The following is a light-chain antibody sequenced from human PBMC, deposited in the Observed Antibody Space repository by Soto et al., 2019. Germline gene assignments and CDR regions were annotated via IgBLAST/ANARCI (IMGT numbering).Light chain of an antibody. J-gene: IGLJ1*01. CDR2: EVS. CDR3: SSYTSSSTYV. V-gene: IGLV2-14*01. Sequence: LTQPASVSGSPGQSITISCTGTSSDVGGYNYVSWYQQHPGKAPKLMIYEVSNRPSGVSNRFSGSKSGNTASLTISGLQAEDEADYYCSSYTSSSTYVFGTGTKVAVL. CDR1: SSDVGGYNY.